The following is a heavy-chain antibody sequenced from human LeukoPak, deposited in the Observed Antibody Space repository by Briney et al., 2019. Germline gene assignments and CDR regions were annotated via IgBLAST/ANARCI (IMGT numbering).Heavy chain of an antibody. CDR2: IIPILGIA. D-gene: IGHD5-18*01. J-gene: IGHJ3*02. CDR1: GGTFSSYA. CDR3: ARVSPQDTAMAHGAFDI. Sequence: VASVKVSCKASGGTFSSYAISWVRQAPGQGLEWMGRIIPILGIANYAQKFQGRVTITADKSTSTAYMELSSLRSEDTAVYYCARVSPQDTAMAHGAFDIWGQGTMVTVSS. V-gene: IGHV1-69*04.